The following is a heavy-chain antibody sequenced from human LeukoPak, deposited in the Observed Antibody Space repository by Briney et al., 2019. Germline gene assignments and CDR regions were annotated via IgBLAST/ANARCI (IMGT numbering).Heavy chain of an antibody. D-gene: IGHD3-10*01. CDR3: ARDPMALDWFDS. Sequence: GGSLRLSCAASGFTLRSYWMHRVRHAPGKGLVWVSRINNDGSSTDYADSVKGRFTISRDNAKNTLYLQMNSLRAEDTAVYYCARDPMALDWFDSWGQGTLVTVSS. CDR1: GFTLRSYW. CDR2: INNDGSST. V-gene: IGHV3-74*01. J-gene: IGHJ5*01.